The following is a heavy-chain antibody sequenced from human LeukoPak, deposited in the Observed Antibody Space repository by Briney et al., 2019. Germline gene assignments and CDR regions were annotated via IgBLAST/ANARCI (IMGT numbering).Heavy chain of an antibody. CDR2: INPNSGGT. Sequence: GASVKVSCKALGYSLTNYYMHWGRQAPGQGLEWMGWINPNSGGTNYAQKFQGRVTMTRDTSISTAYMELSRLRSDDTAVYYCARGSMIVVVKAFDIWGQGTMVTVSS. CDR3: ARGSMIVVVKAFDI. D-gene: IGHD3-22*01. V-gene: IGHV1-2*02. J-gene: IGHJ3*02. CDR1: GYSLTNYY.